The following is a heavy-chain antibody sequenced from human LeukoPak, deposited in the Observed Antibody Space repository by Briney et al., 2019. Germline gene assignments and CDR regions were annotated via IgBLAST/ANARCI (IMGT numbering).Heavy chain of an antibody. CDR1: GGSISSYF. Sequence: SETLSLTCTVSGGSISSYFWSWIRQPAGKGLEWIGRIYTSGSTNYNPSLKSRVTMSVDTSKNQFSLKLSSVTAADTAVYYCAIYDVVATPASATGDFDYWGQGTLVTVSS. D-gene: IGHD2-15*01. J-gene: IGHJ4*02. CDR2: IYTSGST. V-gene: IGHV4-4*07. CDR3: AIYDVVATPASATGDFDY.